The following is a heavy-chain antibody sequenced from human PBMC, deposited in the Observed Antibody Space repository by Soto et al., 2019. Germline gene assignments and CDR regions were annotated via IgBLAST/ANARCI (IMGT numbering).Heavy chain of an antibody. Sequence: GGSLRLSCTTSGFTLGDYAMNWFRQAPGKGLEWVGFIRDKTYGGTTEYAASVKGRFTISRDASKSIAYLQMNSLKTEDTAVYYCTRGKWNDVRPFDYWGQGTLVTVSS. V-gene: IGHV3-49*03. CDR3: TRGKWNDVRPFDY. D-gene: IGHD1-20*01. CDR2: IRDKTYGGTT. CDR1: GFTLGDYA. J-gene: IGHJ4*02.